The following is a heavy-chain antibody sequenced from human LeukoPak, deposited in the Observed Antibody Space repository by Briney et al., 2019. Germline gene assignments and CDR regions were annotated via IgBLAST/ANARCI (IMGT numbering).Heavy chain of an antibody. CDR2: INWNGGIT. Sequence: GGSLRLSCATSGFRFVDYGLSWVRQAPGKGLEWLSAINWNGGITEYADSVKGRFTISRDNAKNSLYLQMDSLRAEDTALYFCARGSVQLWLRDTYYYMDVWGKGTTVTVSS. CDR3: ARGSVQLWLRDTYYYMDV. D-gene: IGHD5-18*01. CDR1: GFRFVDYG. J-gene: IGHJ6*03. V-gene: IGHV3-20*04.